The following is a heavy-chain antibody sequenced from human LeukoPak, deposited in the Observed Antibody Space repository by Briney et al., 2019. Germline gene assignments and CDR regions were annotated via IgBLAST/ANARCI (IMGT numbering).Heavy chain of an antibody. CDR2: IWYDGSNK. D-gene: IGHD2/OR15-2a*01. V-gene: IGHV3-33*01. CDR3: ARGIAHYYYMGV. Sequence: PGGSLRLSCAASGFTFSSYGMHWVRQAPGKGLEWVAVIWYDGSNKYYADSVKGRFTISRDNSKNTLYLQMNSLRAEDTAVYYCARGIAHYYYMGVWGKGTTVTVSS. J-gene: IGHJ6*03. CDR1: GFTFSSYG.